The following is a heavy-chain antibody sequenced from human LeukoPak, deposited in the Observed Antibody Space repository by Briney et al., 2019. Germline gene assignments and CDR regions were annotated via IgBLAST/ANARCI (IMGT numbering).Heavy chain of an antibody. CDR3: ARMLTFGVSAFDI. V-gene: IGHV4-59*08. CDR2: IHYSGST. D-gene: IGHD3-16*01. J-gene: IGHJ3*02. Sequence: SSETLSLTCTGSGGSISSYHWSWIRQPPGKGLEWIGYIHYSGSTNYNPSLKSRVTMSVDTSKNQFSLKLSSVTAADTAVYYCARMLTFGVSAFDIWGQGTMVTVSS. CDR1: GGSISSYH.